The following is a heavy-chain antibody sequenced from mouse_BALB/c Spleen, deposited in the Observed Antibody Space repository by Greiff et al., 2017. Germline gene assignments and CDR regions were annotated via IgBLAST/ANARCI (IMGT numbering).Heavy chain of an antibody. CDR3: TRPLWSIRGYFDY. CDR1: GYSFTSYW. J-gene: IGHJ2*01. V-gene: IGHV1-5*01. CDR2: IYPGNSDT. D-gene: IGHD1-1*02. Sequence: EVKLVESGTVLARPGASVKMSCKASGYSFTSYWMHWVKQRPGQGLEWIGAIYPGNSDTSYNQKFKGKAKLTAVTSASTAYMELSSLTNEDSAVYYCTRPLWSIRGYFDYWGQGTTLTVSS.